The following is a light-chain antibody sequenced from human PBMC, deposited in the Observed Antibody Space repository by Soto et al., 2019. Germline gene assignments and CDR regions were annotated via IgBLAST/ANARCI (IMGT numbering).Light chain of an antibody. CDR1: QSVSNN. J-gene: IGKJ5*01. V-gene: IGKV3-15*01. CDR3: QLYGISPH. Sequence: EMVMTQSPATLSVSPGERATLSCRASQSVSNNLAWYQQKPGQAPRLLINGASTRATGIPDRFSGSASGTDFTLTINRLEPEDFAVYYCQLYGISPHFGQGTRLEI. CDR2: GAS.